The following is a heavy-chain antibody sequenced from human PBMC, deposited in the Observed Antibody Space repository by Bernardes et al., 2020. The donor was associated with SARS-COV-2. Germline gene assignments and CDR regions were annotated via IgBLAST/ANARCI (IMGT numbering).Heavy chain of an antibody. Sequence: GQPVTVSCQVSGYRFSSYWIAWVRQVPGRGLEWVAMIYPGNSDTRYSPSFEGQVTISVDNYLSTAYLQWSSLTASDTAIYYCATAWEGSWGQGTLVTVSS. J-gene: IGHJ4*02. CDR1: GYRFSSYW. V-gene: IGHV5-51*01. CDR2: IYPGNSDT. D-gene: IGHD1-26*01. CDR3: ATAWEGS.